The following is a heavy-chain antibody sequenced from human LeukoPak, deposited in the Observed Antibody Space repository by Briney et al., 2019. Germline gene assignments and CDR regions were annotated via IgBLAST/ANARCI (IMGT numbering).Heavy chain of an antibody. J-gene: IGHJ4*02. D-gene: IGHD3-22*01. CDR1: GFPFSSYG. CDR3: ARDYYDSSGYADY. CDR2: ISYDGSNK. V-gene: IGHV3-30*19. Sequence: GGSLRLSCAASGFPFSSYGMHWVRQAPGKGLEWVAVISYDGSNKYYADSVKGRFTISRDNSKNTLYLQMNSLRAEDTAVYYCARDYYDSSGYADYWGQGTLVTVSS.